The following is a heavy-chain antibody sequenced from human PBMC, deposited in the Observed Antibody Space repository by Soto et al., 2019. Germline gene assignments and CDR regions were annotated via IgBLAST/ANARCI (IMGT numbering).Heavy chain of an antibody. J-gene: IGHJ5*02. Sequence: SETLSLTCAVYGGSFSGYYWSWIRQPPGKGLEWIGEINHSGSTNYNPSLKSRVTISVDTSKNQFSLKLSSVTAADTAVYYCGRDPIPIVVGFITSGVGWSAPGGQGTLVTVSS. CDR1: GGSFSGYY. CDR2: INHSGST. CDR3: GRDPIPIVVGFITSGVGWSAP. D-gene: IGHD3-22*01. V-gene: IGHV4-34*01.